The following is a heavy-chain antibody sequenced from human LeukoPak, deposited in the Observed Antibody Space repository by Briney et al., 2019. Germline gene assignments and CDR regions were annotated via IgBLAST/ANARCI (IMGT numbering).Heavy chain of an antibody. CDR1: GYTFTGYY. J-gene: IGHJ5*02. CDR2: INSNSGGT. Sequence: ASVKVSCKASGYTFTGYYMHWVRQAPGQGLEWMGWINSNSGGTNYAQKFQGRVTMTRDTSISTAYMELSRLRSDDTAVYYCARVSAFYDSSSGWFDPWGQGTLVTVSS. CDR3: ARVSAFYDSSSGWFDP. D-gene: IGHD3-22*01. V-gene: IGHV1-2*02.